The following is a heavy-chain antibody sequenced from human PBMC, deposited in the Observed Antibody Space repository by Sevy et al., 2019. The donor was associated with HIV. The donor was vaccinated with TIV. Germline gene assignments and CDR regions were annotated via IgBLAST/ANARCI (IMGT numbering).Heavy chain of an antibody. V-gene: IGHV3-30*18. CDR1: GFTFSSYG. CDR2: ISYDGSNK. CDR3: AKGRDYRDYYYYYGMDV. D-gene: IGHD4-17*01. Sequence: GGSLRLSCAASGFTFSSYGMHWVRQVPGKGLEWVAVISYDGSNKYYADSVKGRFNISRDNGKNTLYVQMNSLRAEDTAVYYCAKGRDYRDYYYYYGMDVWGQGTTVTVSS. J-gene: IGHJ6*02.